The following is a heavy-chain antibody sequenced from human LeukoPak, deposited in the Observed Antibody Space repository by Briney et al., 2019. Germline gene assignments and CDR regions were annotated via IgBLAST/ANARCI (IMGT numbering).Heavy chain of an antibody. J-gene: IGHJ4*02. D-gene: IGHD3-10*01. V-gene: IGHV4-61*01. Sequence: SETLSLTCTVSGGSISSGSYFWSWIRQPPGKGLEWIGYIYYSGNTNYNPSLKSRVTISVDTSKNQFSLKLTSVTAADTAVYYCARASRGHDYWGQGTLVTVSS. CDR3: ARASRGHDY. CDR1: GGSISSGSYF. CDR2: IYYSGNT.